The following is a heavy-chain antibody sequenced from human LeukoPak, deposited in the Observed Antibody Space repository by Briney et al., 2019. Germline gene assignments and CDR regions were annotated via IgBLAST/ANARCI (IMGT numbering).Heavy chain of an antibody. J-gene: IGHJ5*02. D-gene: IGHD5-24*01. CDR2: IKQDGSEK. CDR3: ARARDGYNA. CDR1: GCTFSSYW. V-gene: IGHV3-7*03. Sequence: GGSLRPSCAASGCTFSSYWMSWVRQAPGKGLEWVANIKQDGSEKYYVDSVKGRFTISRDNAKNSLYLQMNSLRAEDTAVYYCARARDGYNAWGQGTLVTVSA.